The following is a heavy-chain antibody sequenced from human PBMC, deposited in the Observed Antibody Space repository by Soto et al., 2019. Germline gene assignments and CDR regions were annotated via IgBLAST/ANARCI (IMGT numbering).Heavy chain of an antibody. J-gene: IGHJ4*02. CDR2: INPKSGGT. CDR3: ARDYGGATLDYFAY. V-gene: IGHV1-2*02. CDR1: GYTFTGYY. D-gene: IGHD1-26*01. Sequence: HVQLVQSGAEVKKPGASVKVSCKASGYTFTGYYMHWVRQAPGQGLEWMGWINPKSGGTNYAQKFQGRVTMTRDTSISTAYMELSRLRSDDTAVYYCARDYGGATLDYFAYCGQGTLVTVSS.